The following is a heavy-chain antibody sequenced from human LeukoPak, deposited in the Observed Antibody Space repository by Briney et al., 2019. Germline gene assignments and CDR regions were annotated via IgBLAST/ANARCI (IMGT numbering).Heavy chain of an antibody. J-gene: IGHJ4*02. CDR3: ARVAAAGPIDY. V-gene: IGHV3-21*01. CDR2: ISSSSSYV. Sequence: GGSLRLSCAASGFTVSSYSMNWVRQAPGKGLEWVSSISSSSSYVYYADSVKGRFTISRDNAKNSLYLQMNSLRAEDTAVHYCARVAAAGPIDYWGQGTLVTVSS. CDR1: GFTVSSYS. D-gene: IGHD6-13*01.